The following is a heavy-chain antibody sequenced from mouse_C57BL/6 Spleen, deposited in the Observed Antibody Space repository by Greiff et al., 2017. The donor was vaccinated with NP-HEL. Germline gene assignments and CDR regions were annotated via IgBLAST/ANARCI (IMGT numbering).Heavy chain of an antibody. CDR3: ARWDYAWFAY. D-gene: IGHD2-4*01. V-gene: IGHV1-61*01. CDR1: GYTFTSYW. Sequence: VQLQQSGAELVRPGSSVKLSCKASGYTFTSYWMDWVKQRPGQGLEWIGNIYPSDSETHYNQKFKDKATLTVDKSSSTANMQRRSGTSEDSAVYYWARWDYAWFAYWGQGTLVTVSA. J-gene: IGHJ3*01. CDR2: IYPSDSET.